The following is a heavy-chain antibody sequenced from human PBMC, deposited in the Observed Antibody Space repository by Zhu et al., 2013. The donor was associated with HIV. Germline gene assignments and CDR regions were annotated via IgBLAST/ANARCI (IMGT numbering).Heavy chain of an antibody. CDR2: IIPIFGSA. V-gene: IGHV1-69*01. J-gene: IGHJ5*02. CDR3: IRRAFYYDRSWFDP. Sequence: QVQLVQSGAEVKKPGSSVKVSCKASGGTFSNYTITWVRQAPGQGPEWMGGIIPIFGSANYARRFQGRVTITADESTRTAYMELSTLRSEDTAVYYCIRRAFYYDRSWFDPWGQGTLVTVSS. D-gene: IGHD3-22*01. CDR1: GGTFSNYT.